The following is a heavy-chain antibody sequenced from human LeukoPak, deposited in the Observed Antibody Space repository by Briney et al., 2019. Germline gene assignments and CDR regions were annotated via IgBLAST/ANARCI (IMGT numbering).Heavy chain of an antibody. D-gene: IGHD3-22*01. CDR1: GGSIRSGSYY. J-gene: IGHJ3*02. V-gene: IGHV4-61*02. CDR2: LYTSGST. Sequence: SETLSLTCTVSGGSIRSGSYYWSWIRQPAGKGLEWMGRLYTSGSTNYNPSLKSRVTISVDTSKNQFSLKLSSVTAADTAVYYCARVSRDYYDSSGSYDAFDIWGQGTMVTVSS. CDR3: ARVSRDYYDSSGSYDAFDI.